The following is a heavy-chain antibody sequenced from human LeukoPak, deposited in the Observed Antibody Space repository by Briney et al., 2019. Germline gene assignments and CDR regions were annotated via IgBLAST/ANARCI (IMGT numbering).Heavy chain of an antibody. Sequence: GGSLRLSCAASGFTFSSYAMSWVRQAPGKGLEWVSAISGSGGSTYYADSVKGRFTISRDNSKNTLYLQMNSLRAEDTAVYYCAKDVAPFGSSRWFINWFDPWGQGTLVTVSS. V-gene: IGHV3-23*01. CDR3: AKDVAPFGSSRWFINWFDP. D-gene: IGHD6-19*01. J-gene: IGHJ5*02. CDR2: ISGSGGST. CDR1: GFTFSSYA.